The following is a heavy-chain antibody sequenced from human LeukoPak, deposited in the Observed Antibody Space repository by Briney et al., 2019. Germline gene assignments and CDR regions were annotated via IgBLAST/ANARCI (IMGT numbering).Heavy chain of an antibody. J-gene: IGHJ4*01. CDR3: AKDKARAADYYFDY. CDR1: GFTFSSHA. V-gene: IGHV3-30*18. D-gene: IGHD6-13*01. Sequence: GGSLRLSCAASGFTFSSHAMHWVRQAPGKGLEWVAVISTDGRDNHHAESVKGRFTISRDNSKNTLYLQMNSLRPEDTAVYYCAKDKARAADYYFDYWGHGTLVTVSS. CDR2: ISTDGRDN.